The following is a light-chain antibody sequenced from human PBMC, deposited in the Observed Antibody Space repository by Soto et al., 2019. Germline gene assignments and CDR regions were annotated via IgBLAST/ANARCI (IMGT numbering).Light chain of an antibody. CDR3: GTWDSSLSAVV. CDR1: SSNIGNNY. Sequence: QSVLTQPPSVSAAPGQTVTISCSGSSSNIGNNYVSWYQQIPGTAPKLHIYENNRRPSGIPDRFSGSKSGTSATLGITGLQTGDEADYYCGTWDSSLSAVVFGGGTQPTVL. V-gene: IGLV1-51*02. CDR2: ENN. J-gene: IGLJ2*01.